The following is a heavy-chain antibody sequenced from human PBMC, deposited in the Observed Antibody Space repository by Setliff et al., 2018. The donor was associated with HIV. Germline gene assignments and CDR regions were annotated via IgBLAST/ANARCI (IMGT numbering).Heavy chain of an antibody. CDR3: GRQYYNFLSGRDDIDYFDI. J-gene: IGHJ3*02. Sequence: ASVKVSCKASGYTFASYGISWVRQAPGQGLEWMGWISAYNGNTNYAQKLQGRVTMTTDTSTSTAYMELRSLRSDDTAVYYCGRQYYNFLSGRDDIDYFDIWGKGTMVTVSS. CDR1: GYTFASYG. D-gene: IGHD3-3*01. V-gene: IGHV1-18*01. CDR2: ISAYNGNT.